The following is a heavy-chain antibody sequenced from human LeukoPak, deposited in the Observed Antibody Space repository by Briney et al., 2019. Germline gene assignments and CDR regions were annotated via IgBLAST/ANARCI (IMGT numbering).Heavy chain of an antibody. CDR1: GYSISSGYY. V-gene: IGHV4-38-2*01. D-gene: IGHD2-2*01. CDR2: IYHSGST. J-gene: IGHJ6*04. CDR3: ASGYCSSTSCSAGMDV. Sequence: SETLSLTCAVSGYSISSGYYWGWIRQPPGKGLEWIGSIYHSGSTYYNPSLKSRVTISVDTSKNQFSLKLSSVTAADTAVYYRASGYCSSTSCSAGMDVWGKGTTVTVSS.